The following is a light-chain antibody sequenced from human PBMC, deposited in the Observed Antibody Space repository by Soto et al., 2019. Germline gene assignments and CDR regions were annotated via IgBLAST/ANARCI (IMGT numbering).Light chain of an antibody. V-gene: IGKV3-20*01. J-gene: IGKJ1*01. Sequence: ELVLTQSPGTLSLSPGERATLSCRASQSVTSSYLAWYQQKPGQAPRLRIYDASSRATDIPDRFSGSGSGTDFTLTISRREPEDFAVYCCQHDGRSSQKFGQANKVEI. CDR1: QSVTSSY. CDR2: DAS. CDR3: QHDGRSSQK.